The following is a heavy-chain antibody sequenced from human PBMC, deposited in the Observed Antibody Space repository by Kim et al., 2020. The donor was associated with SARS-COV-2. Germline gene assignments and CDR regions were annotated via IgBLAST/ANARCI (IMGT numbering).Heavy chain of an antibody. CDR3: ARDWLNGNKILDY. CDR1: GFTFVSNG. CDR2: KKQDGSGK. D-gene: IGHD3-22*01. Sequence: GGSLRLSCAASGFTFVSNGMTWFPQAPGKGLEGVANKKQDGSGKYYVDSVKGRFTISRANAKNSLYRQMNSLRAEDPAVYYCARDWLNGNKILDYWGKGT. J-gene: IGHJ4*02. V-gene: IGHV3-7*03.